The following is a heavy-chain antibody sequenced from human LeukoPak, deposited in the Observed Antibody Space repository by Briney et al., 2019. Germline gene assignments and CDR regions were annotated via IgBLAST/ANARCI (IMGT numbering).Heavy chain of an antibody. CDR3: AKYGSYNYYDRSPDY. CDR2: ISYDGSNK. CDR1: GFTFSSYG. V-gene: IGHV3-30*18. J-gene: IGHJ4*02. Sequence: GGSLRLSCAASGFTFSSYGMHWVRQAPGKGLEWVAVISYDGSNKYYADSVKGRFTISRDNSKNTLYLQMNSLRAEDTAVYFCAKYGSYNYYDRSPDYWGQGTLVTASS. D-gene: IGHD3-22*01.